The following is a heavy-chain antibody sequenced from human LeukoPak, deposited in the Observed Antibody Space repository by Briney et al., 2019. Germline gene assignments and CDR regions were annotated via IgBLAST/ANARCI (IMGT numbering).Heavy chain of an antibody. V-gene: IGHV3-74*01. Sequence: PGGSLRLSCAASGFTFSSYWMHWVRQDPGKGLVWVSLIYCDGSSTTYADSVEGRFTISRDNAKNTLYLQMNSLRGEDTAVYYWARDGGGRYYGSGSYYSDYWGQGTLVTVSS. CDR2: IYCDGSST. CDR1: GFTFSSYW. CDR3: ARDGGGRYYGSGSYYSDY. D-gene: IGHD3-10*01. J-gene: IGHJ4*02.